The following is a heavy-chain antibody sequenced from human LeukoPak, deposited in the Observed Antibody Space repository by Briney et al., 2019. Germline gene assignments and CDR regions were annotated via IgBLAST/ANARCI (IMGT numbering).Heavy chain of an antibody. CDR3: ARGPRRVMVRGVTPSDY. CDR2: INHSGST. J-gene: IGHJ4*02. Sequence: SSETLSLTCAVYGGSFSGYYWSWIRQPPGKGLEWIGEINHSGSTNYNPSLKSRVTISVDTSKNQFSLKLSSVTAADTAVYYCARGPRRVMVRGVTPSDYWGQGTLVTVSS. CDR1: GGSFSGYY. V-gene: IGHV4-34*01. D-gene: IGHD3-10*01.